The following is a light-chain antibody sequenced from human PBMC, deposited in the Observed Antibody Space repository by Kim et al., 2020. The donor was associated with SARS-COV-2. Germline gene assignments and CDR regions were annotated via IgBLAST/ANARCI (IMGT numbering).Light chain of an antibody. CDR1: SSDVGSYNL. CDR2: EVN. CDR3: CSYAGSSTYV. V-gene: IGLV2-23*02. Sequence: QSALTQPASVSGSPGQSLTISCTGTSSDVGSYNLVSWYQQHPGKAPKLMICEVNKRPSGVSNRFSGSKSGNTASLTISGLQAEDEADYYCCSYAGSSTYVFGTGTKVTVL. J-gene: IGLJ1*01.